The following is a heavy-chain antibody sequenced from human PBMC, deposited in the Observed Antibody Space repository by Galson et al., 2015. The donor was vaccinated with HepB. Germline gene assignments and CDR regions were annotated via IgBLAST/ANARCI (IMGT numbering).Heavy chain of an antibody. J-gene: IGHJ5*02. Sequence: QSGAEVKKPGESLRISCKASGYSFTKHWITWVREMPGKGLEWMGRIDPSDSYSHYSPSFQGHVTISVDRSINTAYLQWSSLRASDTAIYYCARRLHTNFNWFDPWGQGTLVTVSS. CDR3: ARRLHTNFNWFDP. CDR1: GYSFTKHW. D-gene: IGHD4-11*01. V-gene: IGHV5-10-1*01. CDR2: IDPSDSYS.